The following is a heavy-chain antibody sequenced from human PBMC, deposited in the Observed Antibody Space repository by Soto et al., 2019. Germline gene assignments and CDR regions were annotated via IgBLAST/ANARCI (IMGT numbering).Heavy chain of an antibody. D-gene: IGHD2-15*01. CDR3: ARGVALAAPFGY. Sequence: SVKVSCKVSGGTFSSYAISWVRQAPGQGLEWMGGIIPIFSTANYAQKFQGRVTITADESTSTAYMELSSLRSEDTAVYYCARGVALAAPFGYWGKVTRVTASS. CDR2: IIPIFSTA. CDR1: GGTFSSYA. J-gene: IGHJ4*02. V-gene: IGHV1-69*13.